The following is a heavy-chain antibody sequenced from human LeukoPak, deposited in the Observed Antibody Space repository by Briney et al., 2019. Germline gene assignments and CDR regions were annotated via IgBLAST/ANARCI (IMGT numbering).Heavy chain of an antibody. CDR2: INHSGST. V-gene: IGHV4-34*01. Sequence: SETLSLTCAVYGGSFSGYYWSWIRQPPGKGLEWIGEINHSGSTNYNLSLKSRVTMSVDTSKNQFSLKLSSVTAADTAVYYCARGRGGYSSSWYLETYYYGMDVWGQGTTVTVSS. D-gene: IGHD6-13*01. J-gene: IGHJ6*02. CDR1: GGSFSGYY. CDR3: ARGRGGYSSSWYLETYYYGMDV.